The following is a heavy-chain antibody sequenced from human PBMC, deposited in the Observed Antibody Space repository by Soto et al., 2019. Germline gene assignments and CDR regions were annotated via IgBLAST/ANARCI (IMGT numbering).Heavy chain of an antibody. CDR1: GYSFTSYW. D-gene: IGHD3-16*02. V-gene: IGHV5-51*01. CDR2: IYPGDSDT. Sequence: VASLKISCKGSGYSFTSYWIGWVRQMPGKGLEWMGIIYPGDSDTRYSPSFQGQVTISADKSISTAYLQWSSLKASDTAMYYCARIRLGELSFDWFDPWGQGTLVTVSS. J-gene: IGHJ5*02. CDR3: ARIRLGELSFDWFDP.